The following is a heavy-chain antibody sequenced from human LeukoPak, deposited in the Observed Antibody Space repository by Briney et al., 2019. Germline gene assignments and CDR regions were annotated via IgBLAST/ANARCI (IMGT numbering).Heavy chain of an antibody. CDR2: IIPIFGTA. CDR3: AREDEAYCGGECYDAFDI. Sequence: SVNVSCKASGGTFSSYAISWVRQAPGQGREWMGGIIPIFGTANYAQKFQGRVTITADKSTSTAYMELSSLRTEDTAVYYCAREDEAYCGGECYDAFDIWGQGTMVTVSS. J-gene: IGHJ3*02. D-gene: IGHD2-21*01. V-gene: IGHV1-69*06. CDR1: GGTFSSYA.